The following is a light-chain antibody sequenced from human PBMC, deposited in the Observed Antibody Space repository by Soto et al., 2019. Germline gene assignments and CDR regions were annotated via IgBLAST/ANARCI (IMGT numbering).Light chain of an antibody. CDR3: QQYGTSQII. V-gene: IGKV3-20*01. J-gene: IGKJ5*01. Sequence: DIVFTQSPYNLALSQGNRANLSCRASQSFTNSYIAWYQVKPGQAPRLLIYDTSSRATGIPDRFSGSGSGTDFTLTITRLEPEDFAVFYCQQYGTSQIIFGQGTRVEIK. CDR1: QSFTNSY. CDR2: DTS.